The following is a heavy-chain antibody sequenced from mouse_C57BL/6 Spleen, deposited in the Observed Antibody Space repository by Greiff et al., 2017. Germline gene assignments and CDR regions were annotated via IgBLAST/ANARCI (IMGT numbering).Heavy chain of an antibody. D-gene: IGHD2-3*01. CDR3: ARYRIYGGYAYYFDY. CDR2: IRNKANGYTT. V-gene: IGHV7-3*01. J-gene: IGHJ2*01. Sequence: EVMLVESGGGLVQPGGSLSLSCAASGFTFTDYYMSWVRQPPGKALEWLGFIRNKANGYTTEYSASVKGRFTISRDNSQSILYLQMNALRAEDSATYYCARYRIYGGYAYYFDYWGQGTTLTVSS. CDR1: GFTFTDYY.